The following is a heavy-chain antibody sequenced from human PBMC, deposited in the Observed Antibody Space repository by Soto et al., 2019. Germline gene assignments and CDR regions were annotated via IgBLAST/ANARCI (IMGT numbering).Heavy chain of an antibody. Sequence: EASVKVSCKTFGYIFPNWYIHWMRQAPGQGLEWIGWINPDSGATDQAQKFQGRVALTRDTAIGAAYMELNGLTSDDTAVYFCARLDTFTRHFPYWGQGTLVTVSS. V-gene: IGHV1-2*02. CDR3: ARLDTFTRHFPY. D-gene: IGHD5-18*01. J-gene: IGHJ4*02. CDR2: INPDSGAT. CDR1: GYIFPNWY.